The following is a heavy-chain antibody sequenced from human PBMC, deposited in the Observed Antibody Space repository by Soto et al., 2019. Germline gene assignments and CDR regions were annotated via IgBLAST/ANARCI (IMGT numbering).Heavy chain of an antibody. D-gene: IGHD1-1*01. J-gene: IGHJ4*02. Sequence: EVQLVESGRGLVQPGGSLRLSCAASGFTFSNYWMNWVRQAPGKGLEWVANIKQDGSQQYFLDSVKGRFTVSRDNARNSLYLQMNSLRVDDTAVYYCGGGTAFDFWGQGTLVTVSS. CDR2: IKQDGSQQ. CDR1: GFTFSNYW. CDR3: GGGTAFDF. V-gene: IGHV3-7*01.